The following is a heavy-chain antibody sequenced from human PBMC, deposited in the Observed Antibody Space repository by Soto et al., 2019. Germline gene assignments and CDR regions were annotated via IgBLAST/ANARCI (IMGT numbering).Heavy chain of an antibody. CDR3: ARESGGATATLDYYYFYMDV. CDR1: GDSFNDYY. J-gene: IGHJ6*03. Sequence: QVQLVQSGAEVRKPGASVTVSCRSSGDSFNDYYIHWVRQAPGQGFEWMGWINPNGGVTKYAQKFQGWVSMTRDTSIKNVYMQVSRVRSDDTAVYYCARESGGATATLDYYYFYMDVWGTGTTVTVSS. V-gene: IGHV1-2*04. D-gene: IGHD5-12*01. CDR2: INPNGGVT.